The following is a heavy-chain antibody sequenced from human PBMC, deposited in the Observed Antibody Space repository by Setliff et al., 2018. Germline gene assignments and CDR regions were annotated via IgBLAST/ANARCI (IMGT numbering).Heavy chain of an antibody. V-gene: IGHV1-46*03. CDR1: GYTLTDYY. Sequence: ASVKVSCKASGYTLTDYYMHWVRQAPGQGLEWMGIINPSGGPTRYAQKFQGRVTMTRDTSTSTVYMEVSSLRSEDTAVYYCARDRYYNSWSGTSITAPHDAFDIWGQGTMVTVSS. J-gene: IGHJ3*02. CDR2: INPSGGPT. D-gene: IGHD3-3*01. CDR3: ARDRYYNSWSGTSITAPHDAFDI.